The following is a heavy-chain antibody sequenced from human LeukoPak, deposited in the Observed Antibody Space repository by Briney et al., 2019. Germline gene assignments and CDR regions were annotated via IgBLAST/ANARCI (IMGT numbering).Heavy chain of an antibody. V-gene: IGHV1-3*03. Sequence: GASVKVSCKASGYTFTSYAMHWVRQAPGQRLEWMGWINAGNGNTKYSQEFQGRVTITRDTSASTAYMELSSLRSEDMAVYYCARDGDGLIAAAVNYAGGFDYWGQGTLVTVSS. D-gene: IGHD6-13*01. CDR3: ARDGDGLIAAAVNYAGGFDY. CDR1: GYTFTSYA. CDR2: INAGNGNT. J-gene: IGHJ4*02.